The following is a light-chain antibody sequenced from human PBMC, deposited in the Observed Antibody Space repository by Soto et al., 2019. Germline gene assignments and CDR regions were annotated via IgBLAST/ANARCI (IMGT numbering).Light chain of an antibody. J-gene: IGKJ2*01. V-gene: IGKV1-9*01. Sequence: DIQLTQSPSFLSASVRDRVTITCRASQGISSYLAWYQQKPGKAPKLLISAASALQSGVPSRFSGSGSGTEFTLTISSLQPEDFATYYCQQVNSYPYTFGQGTKLEIK. CDR3: QQVNSYPYT. CDR1: QGISSY. CDR2: AAS.